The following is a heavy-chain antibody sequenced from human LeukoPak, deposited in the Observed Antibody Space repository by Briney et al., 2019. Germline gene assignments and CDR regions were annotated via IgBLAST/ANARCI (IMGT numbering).Heavy chain of an antibody. D-gene: IGHD3-10*01. V-gene: IGHV3-23*01. CDR1: GFTFSSYA. CDR2: ISGSGGST. J-gene: IGHJ3*02. CDR3: AKDVGLLWFGELPSDAFDI. Sequence: PGGSLRLSCAASGFTFSSYAMSWVRQAPGKGLEWVSAISGSGGSTYYADSVKGRFTISRDNSKNTLYLQMNRLRAEDTAVYYCAKDVGLLWFGELPSDAFDIWGHGTMVTVSS.